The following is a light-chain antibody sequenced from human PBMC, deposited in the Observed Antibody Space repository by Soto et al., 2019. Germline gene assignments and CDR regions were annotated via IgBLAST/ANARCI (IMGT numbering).Light chain of an antibody. V-gene: IGKV1-39*01. CDR3: QHYNSYSEA. CDR1: QSISSY. J-gene: IGKJ1*01. Sequence: DSQITQSPSSLSASVGDRVTITCRASQSISSYLNWYQQKPGQAPKLLISAASSLQSGVPSRFSGSGSGTEFTLTISSLQPDDFATYYCQHYNSYSEAFGQGTKVDIK. CDR2: AAS.